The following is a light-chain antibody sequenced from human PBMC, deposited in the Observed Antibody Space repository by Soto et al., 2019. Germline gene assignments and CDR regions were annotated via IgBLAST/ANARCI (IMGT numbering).Light chain of an antibody. J-gene: IGKJ1*01. V-gene: IGKV1-27*01. CDR3: QKDELAPWT. CDR2: GAS. Sequence: DIQMTQSPSSLSASVGDRVTITCRASQGINNYLAWYQQKPGKVPKLLIYGASTLQSGVPSRFTGSGSGTDFTLTISILQPEDVATYYCQKDELAPWTFGQGTKVEIK. CDR1: QGINNY.